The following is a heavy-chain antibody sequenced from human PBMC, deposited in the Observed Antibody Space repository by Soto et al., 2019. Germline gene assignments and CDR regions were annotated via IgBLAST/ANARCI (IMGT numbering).Heavy chain of an antibody. CDR3: AKDGIVVVPAAIGNYYYYYGMDV. V-gene: IGHV3-30*18. J-gene: IGHJ6*02. Sequence: GGSLRLSCTPSGFTFRNYGLLWVRQAPGKGLEWVAVISYDGSNKYYADSVKGRFTISRDNSKNTLYLQMNSLRAEDTAVYYCAKDGIVVVPAAIGNYYYYYGMDVWGQGTTVTVSS. CDR1: GFTFRNYG. D-gene: IGHD2-2*02. CDR2: ISYDGSNK.